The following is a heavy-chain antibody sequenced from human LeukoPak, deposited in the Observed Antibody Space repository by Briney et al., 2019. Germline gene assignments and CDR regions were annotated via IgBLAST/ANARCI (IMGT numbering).Heavy chain of an antibody. CDR2: INHSGST. Sequence: PSETLSLTCAVYGGSFSGYYWSWIRQPPGKGLEWIGEINHSGSTNYNPSLKSRVTISVDTSKNQFSLKPSSVTAADTAVYYCARDGFYGDYQSPFDYWGQGTLVTVSS. J-gene: IGHJ4*02. CDR3: ARDGFYGDYQSPFDY. D-gene: IGHD4-17*01. V-gene: IGHV4-34*01. CDR1: GGSFSGYY.